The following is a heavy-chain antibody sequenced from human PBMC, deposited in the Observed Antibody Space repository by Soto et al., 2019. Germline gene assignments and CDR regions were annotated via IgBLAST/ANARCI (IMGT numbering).Heavy chain of an antibody. CDR3: ARGGQDFWSGPFDY. J-gene: IGHJ4*02. Sequence: PSETLSLTCTVSGGSISNYYCNWIRQPAGKGLEWIGRIDTSGSTNYNPPLKSRVTMSVDTSKQEFSLKLGSVTAADTALYYCARGGQDFWSGPFDYWGRGALVTSP. CDR2: IDTSGST. CDR1: GGSISNYY. V-gene: IGHV4-4*07. D-gene: IGHD3-3*01.